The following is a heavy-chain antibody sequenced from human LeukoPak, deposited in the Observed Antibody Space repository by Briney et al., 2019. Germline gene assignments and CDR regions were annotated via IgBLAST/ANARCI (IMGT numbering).Heavy chain of an antibody. J-gene: IGHJ6*04. CDR1: GGSVSSSNW. D-gene: IGHD3-9*01. CDR2: IYHSGST. CDR3: ARVYYDILTGYYGMDV. V-gene: IGHV4-4*02. Sequence: SETLSLTCAVSGGSVSSSNWWSWVRQPPGKGLEWIGEIYHSGSTNYNPSLKSRVTISVDKSKNQFSLKLSSVTAADTAVYYCARVYYDILTGYYGMDVWGKGNTVTVSS.